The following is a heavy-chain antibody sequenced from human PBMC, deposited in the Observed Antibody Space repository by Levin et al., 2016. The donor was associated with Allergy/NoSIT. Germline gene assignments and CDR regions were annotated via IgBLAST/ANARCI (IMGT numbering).Heavy chain of an antibody. CDR2: ISSSGTYT. J-gene: IGHJ4*02. CDR3: ARENGDMSFED. Sequence: WIRQPPGKGLEWISYISSSGTYTNYADSVKGRFTISRDNAKNSLYLQMNSLRAEDTAIYYCARENGDMSFEDWGQGTLVTVSS. V-gene: IGHV3-11*05. D-gene: IGHD2-15*01.